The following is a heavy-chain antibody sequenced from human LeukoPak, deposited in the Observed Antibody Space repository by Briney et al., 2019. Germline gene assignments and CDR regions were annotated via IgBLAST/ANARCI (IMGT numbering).Heavy chain of an antibody. CDR3: ANVGVVIIKELSDY. Sequence: GGSLRLSCAASGFTFSSYAMSWVRQAPGKGLEWVSAISGSGGSTYYADSVKGRFTISRDNSKNTLYLQMNSLRAEDTAVYYCANVGVVIIKELSDYWGQGTLVTVSS. J-gene: IGHJ4*02. V-gene: IGHV3-23*01. CDR2: ISGSGGST. D-gene: IGHD3-3*01. CDR1: GFTFSSYA.